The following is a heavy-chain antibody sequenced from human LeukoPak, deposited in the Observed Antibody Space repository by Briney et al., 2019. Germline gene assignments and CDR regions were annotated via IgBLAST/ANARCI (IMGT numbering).Heavy chain of an antibody. Sequence: GGSLRLSCAASGFTFSSYWMSWVRQAPGKGLEWVAVISYDGSNKYYADSVKGRFTISRDNSKNTLYLQMNSLRAEDTAVYYCAKGEKWLVLWGQGTLVTVSS. CDR2: ISYDGSNK. J-gene: IGHJ4*02. CDR1: GFTFSSYW. D-gene: IGHD6-19*01. CDR3: AKGEKWLVL. V-gene: IGHV3-30*18.